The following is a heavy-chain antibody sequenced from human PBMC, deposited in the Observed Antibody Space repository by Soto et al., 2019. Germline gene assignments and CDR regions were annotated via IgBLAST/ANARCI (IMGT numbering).Heavy chain of an antibody. CDR2: IYYSGST. D-gene: IGHD3-3*01. J-gene: IGHJ5*02. Sequence: TSETLSLTCTVSGGSISSYYWSWIRQPPGKGLEWIGYIYYSGSTNYNPSLKSRVTISVDTSKNQFSLKLSSVTAADTAVYYCAREDFWSGFSFDPWGQGTLVTVSS. CDR3: AREDFWSGFSFDP. CDR1: GGSISSYY. V-gene: IGHV4-59*01.